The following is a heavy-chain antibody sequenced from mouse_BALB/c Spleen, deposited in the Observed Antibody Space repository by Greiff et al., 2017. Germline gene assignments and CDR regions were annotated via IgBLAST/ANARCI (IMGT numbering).Heavy chain of an antibody. V-gene: IGHV1-14*01. J-gene: IGHJ4*01. CDR3: ARSCTMITTGIDAMDY. CDR2: INPYNDGT. CDR1: GYTFTSYV. D-gene: IGHD2-4*01. Sequence: EVQLQQSGPELVKPGASVKMSCKASGYTFTSYVMHWVKQKPGQGLEWIGYINPYNDGTKYNEKFKGKATLTSDKSSSTAYMELSSLTSEDSAVYYCARSCTMITTGIDAMDYWGQGTSVTVSA.